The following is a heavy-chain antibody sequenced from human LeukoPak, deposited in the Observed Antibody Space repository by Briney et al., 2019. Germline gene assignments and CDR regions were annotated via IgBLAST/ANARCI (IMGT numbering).Heavy chain of an antibody. J-gene: IGHJ4*02. CDR3: ARAELEYCSGGSCYVDYFDY. V-gene: IGHV4-59*01. D-gene: IGHD2-15*01. Sequence: SETLSLTCTVSGGSISSYYGSWNRQPPGKGLEWIGYIYYSGSTNYNPSLKSRVTISVDTSKNQFSLKLSSVTAADTAVYYCARAELEYCSGGSCYVDYFDYWGQGTLVTVSS. CDR1: GGSISSYY. CDR2: IYYSGST.